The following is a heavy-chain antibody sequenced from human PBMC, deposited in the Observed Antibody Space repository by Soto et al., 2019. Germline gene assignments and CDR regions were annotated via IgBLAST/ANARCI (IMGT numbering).Heavy chain of an antibody. CDR3: ARVQVRELLLLRQFDY. J-gene: IGHJ4*02. D-gene: IGHD1-26*01. Sequence: EVQLLESGGGLVQPGKSLRLSCVASGFTFSSYAMSWVRQAPGKGLEWVSIISDSDSGDSTYFPDSLRGRFTISRDNSKNTLYLQMNSLGAEDTAVYYCARVQVRELLLLRQFDYWGQGTLVTVSS. CDR1: GFTFSSYA. V-gene: IGHV3-23*01. CDR2: ISDSDSGDST.